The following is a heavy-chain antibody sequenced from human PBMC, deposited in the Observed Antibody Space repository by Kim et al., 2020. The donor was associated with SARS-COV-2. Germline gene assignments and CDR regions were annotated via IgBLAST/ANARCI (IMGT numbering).Heavy chain of an antibody. CDR3: ASRAYGSGSYPLDY. CDR1: GIIFSSYG. J-gene: IGHJ4*02. D-gene: IGHD3-10*01. Sequence: GGSLRLSCAASGIIFSSYGMNWVRQAPGKGLEWVSLIYSDGSNIYYADSVKGRFTISRDNSKNTLYLQMNSLRAEDTAVYYCASRAYGSGSYPLDYWGQGTLVTVSS. V-gene: IGHV3-23*03. CDR2: IYSDGSNI.